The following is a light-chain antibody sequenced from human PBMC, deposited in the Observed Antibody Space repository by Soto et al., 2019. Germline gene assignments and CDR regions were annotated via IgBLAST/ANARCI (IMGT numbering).Light chain of an antibody. V-gene: IGLV2-14*01. Sequence: QSALTQPASVSGSPGQSITIFCTGTSSNVGGYNFVSWYQQHPGKAPKLMIYEVSNRPSGVSTRFSGSKSGNTASLSISGLQAEDEADYYCSSHTSSSTRVFGTGTKLTVL. CDR3: SSHTSSSTRV. J-gene: IGLJ1*01. CDR1: SSNVGGYNF. CDR2: EVS.